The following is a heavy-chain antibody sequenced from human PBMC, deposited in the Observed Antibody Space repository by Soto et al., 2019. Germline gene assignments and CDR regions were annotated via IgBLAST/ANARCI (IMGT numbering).Heavy chain of an antibody. CDR3: AHSTTMVTAFDI. CDR1: GFSLSTSGVG. Sequence: QITLKESGPTLVKPTQTLTLTCTFSGFSLSTSGVGVGWIRQPPGKALEWLALIYWNDDKRYSPSLKSRLAITKDTSKNQVVLTMTNMDPVDTATYYCAHSTTMVTAFDIWGQGTMVTVSS. J-gene: IGHJ3*02. CDR2: IYWNDDK. V-gene: IGHV2-5*01. D-gene: IGHD3-10*01.